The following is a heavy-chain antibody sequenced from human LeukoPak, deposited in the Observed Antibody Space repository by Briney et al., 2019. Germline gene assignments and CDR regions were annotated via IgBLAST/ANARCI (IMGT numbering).Heavy chain of an antibody. CDR1: GGSISSYY. CDR3: ARTRRGYYFNDAFDI. J-gene: IGHJ3*02. D-gene: IGHD3-22*01. V-gene: IGHV4-39*07. Sequence: SETLSLTCTVSGGSISSYYWGWIRQPPGKGLEWIGSIYYSGSTYYNPSLKSRITISLDTSKDQFSLKLSSVTAADTAVYYCARTRRGYYFNDAFDIWGQGTMVTVSS. CDR2: IYYSGST.